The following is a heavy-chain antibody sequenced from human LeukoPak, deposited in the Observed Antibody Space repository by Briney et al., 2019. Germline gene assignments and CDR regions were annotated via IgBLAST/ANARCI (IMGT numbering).Heavy chain of an antibody. V-gene: IGHV3-23*01. D-gene: IGHD6-6*01. CDR3: AKEGSSSEPPYYYYLDV. CDR2: ISGSGGST. Sequence: PGGALRLSCAASGFTFSSYAMSWVRQAPGKGLEWGSAISGSGGSTYYADSVKGRFTISRDNSNNTLYLQMNSLRAEDTAVYYCAKEGSSSEPPYYYYLDVWGKGTTVTVSS. CDR1: GFTFSSYA. J-gene: IGHJ6*03.